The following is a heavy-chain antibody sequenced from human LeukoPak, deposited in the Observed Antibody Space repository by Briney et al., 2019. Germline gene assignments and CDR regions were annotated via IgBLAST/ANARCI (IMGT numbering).Heavy chain of an antibody. CDR3: TTDPQYYDVWGGYFENAFDI. D-gene: IGHD3-3*01. CDR2: IQNKTDCETT. J-gene: IGHJ3*02. CDR1: GFTDSSNY. V-gene: IGHV3-15*01. Sequence: GGSLRLFCAAFGFTDSSNYMSWVRQPPAKGREWVGRIQNKTDCETTDYAAPVKGRFTIPRDDPKNTLYLQMNSLKTENTAVYYCTTDPQYYDVWGGYFENAFDIWGQGTMVTVSS.